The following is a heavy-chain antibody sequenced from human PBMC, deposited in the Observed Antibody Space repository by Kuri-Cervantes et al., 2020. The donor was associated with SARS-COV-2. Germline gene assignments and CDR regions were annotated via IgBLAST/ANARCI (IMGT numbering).Heavy chain of an antibody. Sequence: GESLKISCAASGFTFSSYSMNWVRQAPGKGLERVSYISSSSSTIYYADSVKGRFTISRDNSKNTLYLQMNSLRAEDTAVYYCARDPVGGSYGVFDYWGQGTLVTVSS. J-gene: IGHJ4*02. CDR3: ARDPVGGSYGVFDY. D-gene: IGHD1-26*01. V-gene: IGHV3-48*01. CDR1: GFTFSSYS. CDR2: ISSSSSTI.